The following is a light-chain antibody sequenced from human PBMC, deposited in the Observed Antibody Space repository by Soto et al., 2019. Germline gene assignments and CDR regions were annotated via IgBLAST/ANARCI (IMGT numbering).Light chain of an antibody. CDR2: DAS. J-gene: IGKJ5*01. Sequence: EIVFTQSPATLSLSPGGRAPLSCRASQSVSLSLAWYQQKPGQAPRLLIYDASKRASGIPARFSGSGSGTDFTLTISSLEPEDFAVYYCQQRSNWPLTFGQGTRLEI. V-gene: IGKV3-11*01. CDR3: QQRSNWPLT. CDR1: QSVSLS.